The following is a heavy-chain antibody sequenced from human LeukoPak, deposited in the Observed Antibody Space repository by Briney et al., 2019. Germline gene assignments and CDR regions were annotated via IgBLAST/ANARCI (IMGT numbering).Heavy chain of an antibody. CDR1: GYSFTSYW. CDR3: ARSDTVGATQAYYFDY. V-gene: IGHV5-51*01. D-gene: IGHD1-26*01. Sequence: GESLKISCKGSGYSFTSYWIGWVRQMPGKGLEWMGIIYPGDSDTRYSPSFQGQVTISADKSISTAYLQWSSLKASDTAMYYCARSDTVGATQAYYFDYWGQGTLVTVSS. J-gene: IGHJ4*02. CDR2: IYPGDSDT.